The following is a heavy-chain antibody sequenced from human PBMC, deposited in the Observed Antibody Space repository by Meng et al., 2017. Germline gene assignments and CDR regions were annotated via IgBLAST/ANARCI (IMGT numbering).Heavy chain of an antibody. D-gene: IGHD1-26*01. CDR1: GYSFTSYA. CDR2: NNTNTGNP. Sequence: QVHLEHSGSELKKPGASVNVSCNASGYSFTSYAMNWVRQAPGQGLEWMGWNNTNTGNPTYAQGFTGRFVFSLDTSVSTAYLQISSLKAEDTAVYYCAREGRVDFDYWGQGTLVTVSS. CDR3: AREGRVDFDY. V-gene: IGHV7-4-1*02. J-gene: IGHJ4*02.